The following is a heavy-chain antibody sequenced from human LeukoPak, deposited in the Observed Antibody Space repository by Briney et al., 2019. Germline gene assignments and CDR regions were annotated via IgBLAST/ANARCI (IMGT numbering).Heavy chain of an antibody. D-gene: IGHD1-14*01. CDR2: ISYDGNNK. Sequence: GRSLILSCAASGFTFSDYAMHWVRQAPGKGLEWVAIISYDGNNKEYADSVKGRFTISRDNSKSTVYLQVNSLRGEDTAVFYCARDPLNRRWGSYYFDYWGQGTLVTVSS. CDR1: GFTFSDYA. J-gene: IGHJ4*02. V-gene: IGHV3-30-3*01. CDR3: ARDPLNRRWGSYYFDY.